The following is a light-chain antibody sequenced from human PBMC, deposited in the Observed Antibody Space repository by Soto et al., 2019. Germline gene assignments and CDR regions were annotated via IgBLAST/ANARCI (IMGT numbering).Light chain of an antibody. CDR1: QSVSSH. J-gene: IGKJ5*01. CDR3: QQRSKWPPIT. V-gene: IGKV3-11*01. Sequence: EIVLTQSPATLSLSPGERATLSCRASQSVSSHLVWYQQNPGQAPRLLICDASNRATGIPARFSGSGSGTDFTLTISSLEPEDFAVYYCQQRSKWPPITFGQGTRLEIK. CDR2: DAS.